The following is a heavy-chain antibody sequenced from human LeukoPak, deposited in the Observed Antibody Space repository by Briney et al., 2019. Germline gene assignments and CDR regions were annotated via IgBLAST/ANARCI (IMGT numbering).Heavy chain of an antibody. Sequence: GGSLRLSCAASGFTFSNYAMSWVRQAPGKGLEWVANIKQDGSEKYYVDSVKGRFTISRDNAKNSLYLQMNSLRAEDTAVYYCASDAFDIWGQGTMVTVSS. V-gene: IGHV3-7*05. J-gene: IGHJ3*02. CDR1: GFTFSNYA. CDR3: ASDAFDI. CDR2: IKQDGSEK.